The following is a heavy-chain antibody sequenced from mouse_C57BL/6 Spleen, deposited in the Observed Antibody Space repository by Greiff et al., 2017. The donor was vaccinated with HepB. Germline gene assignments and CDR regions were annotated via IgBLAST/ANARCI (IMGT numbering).Heavy chain of an antibody. CDR3: SNWDGIAY. CDR2: IDPETGGT. J-gene: IGHJ3*01. Sequence: VKLMESGAELVRPGASVTLSCKASGYTFTDYEMHWVKQTPVHGLEWIGAIDPETGGTAYNQKFKGKAILTADKSSSTAYMELRSLTSEDSAVYYCSNWDGIAYWGQGTLVTVAA. V-gene: IGHV1-15*01. D-gene: IGHD4-1*01. CDR1: GYTFTDYE.